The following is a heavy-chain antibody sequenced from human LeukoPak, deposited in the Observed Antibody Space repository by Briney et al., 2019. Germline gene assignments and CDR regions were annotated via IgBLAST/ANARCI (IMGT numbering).Heavy chain of an antibody. Sequence: PSETLSLTCTVSGGSISSSSYYWGWIRQPPGKGLEWIGGTYYSGSTYYRPSLKSRVTISVDTSTNQFSLKLSSVTAADTAVYYCAGRAGRVVVISDAFDIWGQGTMVTVSS. CDR2: TYYSGST. CDR1: GGSISSSSYY. CDR3: AGRAGRVVVISDAFDI. D-gene: IGHD3-22*01. V-gene: IGHV4-39*01. J-gene: IGHJ3*02.